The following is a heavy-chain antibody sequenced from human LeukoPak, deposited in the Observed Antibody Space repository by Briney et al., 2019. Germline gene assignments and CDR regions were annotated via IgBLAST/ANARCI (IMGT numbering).Heavy chain of an antibody. J-gene: IGHJ4*02. CDR2: IWYDGSHT. CDR3: AKSRVSSWGAIDY. V-gene: IGHV3-33*06. D-gene: IGHD6-13*01. CDR1: GFTFSSYG. Sequence: GGSLRLSCVASGFTFSSYGIHWVRQAPGKGLEWVAVIWYDGSHTYYADSVKGRFTISRDNSKNILYLQMNSLRVEDTAVYYCAKSRVSSWGAIDYWGQGTLLTVSS.